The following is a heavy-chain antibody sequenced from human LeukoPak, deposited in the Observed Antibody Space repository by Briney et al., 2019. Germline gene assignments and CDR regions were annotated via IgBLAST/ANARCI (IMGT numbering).Heavy chain of an antibody. J-gene: IGHJ4*02. Sequence: GASVKVSCKASGYTFTGYYMHWVRQAPGQRLEWMGWINPNSGGTNYAQKFQGRVTMTRDTSISTAYMELSRLRSDDTAVYYCARGPGRVVVVTAVDYWGQGTLVTVSS. D-gene: IGHD3-22*01. V-gene: IGHV1-2*02. CDR3: ARGPGRVVVVTAVDY. CDR2: INPNSGGT. CDR1: GYTFTGYY.